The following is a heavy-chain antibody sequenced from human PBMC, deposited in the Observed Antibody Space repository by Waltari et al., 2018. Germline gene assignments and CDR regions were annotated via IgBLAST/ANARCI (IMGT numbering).Heavy chain of an antibody. V-gene: IGHV3-73*01. Sequence: EVQLVESGGGLVQPGGSLKLSCAASGFTFSGSAIPWVRQASGKGLEWVGRIRSKANSYATAYAASVKGRFTISRDDSKNTAYLQMNSLKTEDTAIYYCSGPHDYYFDYWGQGTLVTVSS. CDR1: GFTFSGSA. CDR2: IRSKANSYAT. D-gene: IGHD3-16*01. CDR3: SGPHDYYFDY. J-gene: IGHJ4*02.